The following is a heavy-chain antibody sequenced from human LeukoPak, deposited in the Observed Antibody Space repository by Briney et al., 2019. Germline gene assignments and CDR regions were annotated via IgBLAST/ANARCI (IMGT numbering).Heavy chain of an antibody. CDR2: IGYDGSNK. Sequence: GVSLTLSCAACGFTFSSYGMQWVRQAPGKGLEGGAVIGYDGSNKYYAVSVRGRFTISRDNSKNTLYLQMNSPRAEDTAVYYCAREAGSLWLGELSYFDYWGQGTLVTVSS. D-gene: IGHD3-10*01. CDR1: GFTFSSYG. J-gene: IGHJ4*02. V-gene: IGHV3-33*01. CDR3: AREAGSLWLGELSYFDY.